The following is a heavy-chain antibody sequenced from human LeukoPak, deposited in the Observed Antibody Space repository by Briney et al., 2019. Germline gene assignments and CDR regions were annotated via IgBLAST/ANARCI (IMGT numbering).Heavy chain of an antibody. D-gene: IGHD3-22*01. CDR2: IKQDGGEK. Sequence: GGSLRLFCAASGFTFSSYLMSWVRQAPGKGLEWVANIKQDGGEKYYVDSVKGRFTISRDNAKNSLYLQMNSLRAEDTAVYYCARGDYYDSSGFYHDAFDIWGQGTMVTVSS. CDR3: ARGDYYDSSGFYHDAFDI. J-gene: IGHJ3*02. CDR1: GFTFSSYL. V-gene: IGHV3-7*01.